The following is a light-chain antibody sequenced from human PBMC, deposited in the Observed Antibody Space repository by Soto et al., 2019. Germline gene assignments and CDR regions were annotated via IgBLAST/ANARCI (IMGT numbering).Light chain of an antibody. J-gene: IGKJ5*01. CDR2: AAS. CDR1: QGISSY. CDR3: QQSYRTPPIT. V-gene: IGKV1-39*01. Sequence: DIQLTQSPSFLSASVGXRVTITCRASQGISSYLAWYQQKPGKAPKLLIYAASTLQGGVPSRFSGSESGTDFTLTISSLQPEDFATYYCQQSYRTPPITFGQGTRLEIK.